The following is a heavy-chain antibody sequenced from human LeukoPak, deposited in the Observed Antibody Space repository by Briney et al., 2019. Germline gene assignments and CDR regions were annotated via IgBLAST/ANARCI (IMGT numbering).Heavy chain of an antibody. Sequence: PGRSLRLSCTASGFNVGDYAMSWVRQAPGKGLDWVGFIRSKTYGGTADYAASVEGRFTISRDDSDNIVYLQMNSLKTEDTALYYCSRGLEGFTAYDDYWGQGTLVTVSS. V-gene: IGHV3-49*04. D-gene: IGHD5-12*01. J-gene: IGHJ4*02. CDR2: IRSKTYGGTA. CDR1: GFNVGDYA. CDR3: SRGLEGFTAYDDY.